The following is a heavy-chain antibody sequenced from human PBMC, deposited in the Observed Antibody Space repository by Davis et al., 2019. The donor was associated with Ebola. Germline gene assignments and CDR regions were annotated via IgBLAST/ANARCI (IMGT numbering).Heavy chain of an antibody. V-gene: IGHV3-30*04. D-gene: IGHD3-3*01. CDR2: VSHSERER. Sequence: GESLKISCAASGITFRYYAMHWVRQAPGKGLEWVAVVSHSERERFYGDIVKGRFPISRDNPENTQYLQMNSQTADDTAVYYCARAVFHEVLDYWGQGTPDTVSS. J-gene: IGHJ4*02. CDR3: ARAVFHEVLDY. CDR1: GITFRYYA.